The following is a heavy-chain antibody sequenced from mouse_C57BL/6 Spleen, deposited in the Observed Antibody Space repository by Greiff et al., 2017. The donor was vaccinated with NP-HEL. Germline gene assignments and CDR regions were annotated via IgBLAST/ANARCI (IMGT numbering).Heavy chain of an antibody. CDR2: IHPNSGST. J-gene: IGHJ4*01. D-gene: IGHD2-5*01. Sequence: QVQLQQPGAELVKPGASVKLSCKASGYTFTSYWMHWVKQRPGQGLEWIGMIHPNSGSTNYNEKFKSKATLTVDKSSSTAYMQLSSLTSEDSAVYDCARGRYSKGENAMDYWGQGTSVTVSS. CDR3: ARGRYSKGENAMDY. CDR1: GYTFTSYW. V-gene: IGHV1-64*01.